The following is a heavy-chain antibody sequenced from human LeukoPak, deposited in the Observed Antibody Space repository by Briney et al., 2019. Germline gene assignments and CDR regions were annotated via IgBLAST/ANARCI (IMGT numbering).Heavy chain of an antibody. CDR2: ISDSGGST. V-gene: IGHV3-23*01. Sequence: PGGSLRLSCAASGFTFSSYAMSWVRQAPGKGLEWVSDISDSGGSTYYADSVKGRYTISRDNSKNTQYLQMTSLRAEDTAVYYCAKRRTHIGVVPAAIGAFDIWGQGTMVTVSS. D-gene: IGHD2-2*01. J-gene: IGHJ3*02. CDR1: GFTFSSYA. CDR3: AKRRTHIGVVPAAIGAFDI.